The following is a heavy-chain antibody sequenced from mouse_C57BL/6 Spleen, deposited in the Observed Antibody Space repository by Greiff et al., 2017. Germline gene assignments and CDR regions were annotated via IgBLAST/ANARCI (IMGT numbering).Heavy chain of an antibody. CDR1: GFTFSDYG. CDR2: LSSGSSTI. J-gene: IGHJ4*01. Sequence: EVMLVESGGGLVKPGGSLKLSCAASGFTFSDYGMHWVRQAPEKGLEWVAYLSSGSSTIYYADTVKVRFTISRDNAKDTLFLQMTSLRSEDTAMYYCARRTPYAMDYWGQGTSVTVSS. V-gene: IGHV5-17*01. CDR3: ARRTPYAMDY.